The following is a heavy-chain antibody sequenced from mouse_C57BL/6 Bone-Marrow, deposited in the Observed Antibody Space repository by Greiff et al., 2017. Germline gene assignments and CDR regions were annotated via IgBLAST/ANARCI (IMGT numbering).Heavy chain of an antibody. CDR1: GYAFSSYW. D-gene: IGHD2-1*01. Sequence: QVQLQQSGAELVKPGASVTISCKASGYAFSSYWMNWVKQRPGKGLEWIGQIYPGDGDTNYNGTFKGKATLTADKSSSSAYMQLSRLTSEDSAVYFCAAIYYGNWYFDDWGTGTTVTVSS. J-gene: IGHJ1*03. CDR2: IYPGDGDT. CDR3: AAIYYGNWYFDD. V-gene: IGHV1-80*01.